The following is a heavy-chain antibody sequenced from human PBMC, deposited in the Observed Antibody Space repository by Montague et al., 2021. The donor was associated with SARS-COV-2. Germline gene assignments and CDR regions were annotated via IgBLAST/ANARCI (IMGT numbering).Heavy chain of an antibody. CDR2: IYTSGST. J-gene: IGHJ5*02. V-gene: IGHV4-4*07. CDR3: AGQKQGSVTIFGVVMHDRWFDP. CDR1: GGSITSYY. Sequence: SETLSLTCTVSGGSITSYYGSWIRQPAGKGLECIGLIYTSGSTNTNPSPKSRVTMSVAPSRTQFSLKLTSVTAAATAVYYWAGQKQGSVTIFGVVMHDRWFDPWGQGTLVTVSS. D-gene: IGHD3-3*01.